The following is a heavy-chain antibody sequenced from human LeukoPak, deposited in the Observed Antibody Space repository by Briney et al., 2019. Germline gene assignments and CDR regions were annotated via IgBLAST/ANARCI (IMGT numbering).Heavy chain of an antibody. D-gene: IGHD5-12*01. Sequence: SGPTLVNPTPTLTLTCTFSGFSLSTSGVGVGWIRQPPGKALEWLALIYWDDDKRYSPSLKSRLTITKYTSKNQVVLTMTNMDPVDTAPYYCAHRAGGPSGYLNWFDPWGQGTLVTVSS. CDR1: GFSLSTSGVG. CDR2: IYWDDDK. V-gene: IGHV2-5*02. CDR3: AHRAGGPSGYLNWFDP. J-gene: IGHJ5*02.